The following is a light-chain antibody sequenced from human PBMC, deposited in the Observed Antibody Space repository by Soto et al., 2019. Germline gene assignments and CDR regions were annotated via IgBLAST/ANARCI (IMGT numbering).Light chain of an antibody. CDR2: GAS. CDR1: QRVTHN. Sequence: ETVLTQSPATLSLSPGETATLSCRASQRVTHNLAWYQWKLGQPPRLLIYGASTRATGIPVRFRGSGSGTEFTLTISSLQSEDSAVYYCQQHHNWPWTFGQGTRVELK. V-gene: IGKV3-15*01. CDR3: QQHHNWPWT. J-gene: IGKJ1*01.